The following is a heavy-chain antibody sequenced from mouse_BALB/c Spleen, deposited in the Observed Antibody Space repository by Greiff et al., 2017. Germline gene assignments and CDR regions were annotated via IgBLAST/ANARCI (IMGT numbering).Heavy chain of an antibody. CDR2: SRNKANDYTT. Sequence: EVQVVESGGGLVQPGGSLRLSCATSGFTFSDFYMEWVRQPPGKRLEWIAASRNKANDYTTEYSASVKGRFIVSRDTSQSILYLQMHTLRAEDTAIDYGASDVGGYGSGYGAMDYWGQGTSVTVSS. V-gene: IGHV7-1*02. CDR1: GFTFSDFY. D-gene: IGHD1-1*01. J-gene: IGHJ4*01. CDR3: ASDVGGYGSGYGAMDY.